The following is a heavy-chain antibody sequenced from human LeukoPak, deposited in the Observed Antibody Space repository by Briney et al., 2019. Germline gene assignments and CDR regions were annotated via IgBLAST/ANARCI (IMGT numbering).Heavy chain of an antibody. Sequence: GGSLRLSCAASGFTVNSNYMSWVRQAPGKGLEWASVIYSGGSTYYADSVKSRFTISRDNSKNTLYLQMNSLRAEDTAVYYCASMYFSQYLQHWGQGTLVTVSS. CDR2: IYSGGST. J-gene: IGHJ1*01. CDR3: ASMYFSQYLQH. D-gene: IGHD2-8*01. V-gene: IGHV3-53*01. CDR1: GFTVNSNY.